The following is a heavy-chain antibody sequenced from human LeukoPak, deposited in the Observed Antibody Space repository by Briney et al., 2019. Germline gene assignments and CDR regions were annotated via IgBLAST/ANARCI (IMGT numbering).Heavy chain of an antibody. CDR1: GYTFPSYF. CDR2: INPTGGST. Sequence: ASVKVSCKASGYTFPSYFMHWVRQAPGQGLEWMGIINPTGGSTTYAQKLQGRVTMTTDTSTSTAYMELRSLRSDDTAVYYCARDGANIVVVPAAIRNYYYGMDVWGQGTTVTVSS. J-gene: IGHJ6*02. V-gene: IGHV1-46*01. CDR3: ARDGANIVVVPAAIRNYYYGMDV. D-gene: IGHD2-2*02.